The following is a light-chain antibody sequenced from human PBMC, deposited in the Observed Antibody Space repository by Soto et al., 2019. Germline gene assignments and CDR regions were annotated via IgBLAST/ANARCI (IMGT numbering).Light chain of an antibody. V-gene: IGKV3-11*01. CDR1: QSVSSY. CDR3: QQRSNWPLT. CDR2: DAS. J-gene: IGKJ4*01. Sequence: ENVWTQSPGTLSLSPGERATLSCRASQSVSSYLAWYQQKPGQAPRLLIYDASNRATGIPARFSGSGSGTDFTLTISSLEPEGFAVYYCQQRSNWPLTFGGRTKVDI.